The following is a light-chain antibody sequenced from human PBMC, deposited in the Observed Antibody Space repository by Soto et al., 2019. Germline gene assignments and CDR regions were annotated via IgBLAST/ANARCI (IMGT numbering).Light chain of an antibody. Sequence: VSTQYPATLSVCAGGIATHSSRASESVGRHLAWYHQKPGQAPKLLIFDASTRATGVPARFSGSGSGTELTLSVGSLQSEDIAVYVCQQSNNWSSNIGQGTRLEI. V-gene: IGKV3-15*01. CDR1: ESVGRH. J-gene: IGKJ5*01. CDR2: DAS. CDR3: QQSNNWSSN.